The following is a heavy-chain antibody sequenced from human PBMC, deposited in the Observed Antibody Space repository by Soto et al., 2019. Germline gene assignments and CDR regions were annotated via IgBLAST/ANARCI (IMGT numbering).Heavy chain of an antibody. CDR3: AREVAIFGVVTTFDP. CDR2: ISACNGNT. Sequence: ASVKVSCKASGYTFTSYYMHWVRQAPGQGLEWMGRISACNGNTNYAQKLQGRVTMTTDTSTSTAYMELRSLRSDDTAVYYCAREVAIFGVVTTFDPWGQGTLVTVSS. J-gene: IGHJ5*02. V-gene: IGHV1-18*04. CDR1: GYTFTSYY. D-gene: IGHD3-3*01.